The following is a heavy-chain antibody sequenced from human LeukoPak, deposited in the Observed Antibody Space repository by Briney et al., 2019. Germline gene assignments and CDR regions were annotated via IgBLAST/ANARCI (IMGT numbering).Heavy chain of an antibody. CDR3: AGADIVVVPAAIGYSGYDMPFDY. J-gene: IGHJ4*02. V-gene: IGHV4-59*12. D-gene: IGHD2-2*02. Sequence: SETLSLTCTVSGGSISSYYWSWIRQPPGKGLEWIAYISDIGSINYNPSLKSRVTISVDMSKNQFSLKLSSVTAADTAVYYCAGADIVVVPAAIGYSGYDMPFDYWGQGTLVTVSS. CDR1: GGSISSYY. CDR2: ISDIGSI.